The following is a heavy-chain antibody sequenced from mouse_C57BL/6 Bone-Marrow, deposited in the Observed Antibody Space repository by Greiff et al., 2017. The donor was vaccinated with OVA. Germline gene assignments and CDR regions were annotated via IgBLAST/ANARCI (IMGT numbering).Heavy chain of an antibody. Sequence: QVQLQQPGAELVMPGASVKLSCKASGYTFTSYWMPWVKQRPGHGLEWIGEIDPSDSSTNYNQPFKGKSTLTVDKSSSTAYMQLSSLTSEDSAVYDGARGSDYGKAYFDGWGTGTTVTVAS. CDR1: GYTFTSYW. CDR3: ARGSDYGKAYFDG. D-gene: IGHD2-1*01. J-gene: IGHJ1*03. V-gene: IGHV1-69*01. CDR2: IDPSDSST.